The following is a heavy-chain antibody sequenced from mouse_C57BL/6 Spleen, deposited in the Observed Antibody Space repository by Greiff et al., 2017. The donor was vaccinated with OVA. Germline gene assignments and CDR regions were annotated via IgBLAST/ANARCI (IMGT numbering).Heavy chain of an antibody. J-gene: IGHJ4*01. CDR1: GFSLTSYG. CDR2: IWSGGST. V-gene: IGHV2-2*01. CDR3: ARSTMITTFYAMDY. D-gene: IGHD2-4*01. Sequence: VKLVESGPGLVQPSQSLSITCTVSGFSLTSYGVHWVRQSPGKGLEWLGVIWSGGSTDYNAAFISRLSISKDNSKSQVFFKMNSLQADDTAIYYCARSTMITTFYAMDYWGQGTSVTVSS.